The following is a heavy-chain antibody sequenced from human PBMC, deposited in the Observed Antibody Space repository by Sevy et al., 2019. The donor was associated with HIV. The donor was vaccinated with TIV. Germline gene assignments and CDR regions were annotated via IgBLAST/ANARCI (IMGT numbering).Heavy chain of an antibody. D-gene: IGHD1-7*01. CDR2: IKHDGSVT. Sequence: GGSLRLSCAASGFTFSNYWMNWVRHAPGKGLEWVANIKHDGSVTYYADSVKGRFTLSRDDFKNSMSLQMNSLRAEDTAVYYCARGGPLVDGTLIPWGMDVWGQGTTVTVSS. CDR3: ARGGPLVDGTLIPWGMDV. V-gene: IGHV3-7*01. CDR1: GFTFSNYW. J-gene: IGHJ6*02.